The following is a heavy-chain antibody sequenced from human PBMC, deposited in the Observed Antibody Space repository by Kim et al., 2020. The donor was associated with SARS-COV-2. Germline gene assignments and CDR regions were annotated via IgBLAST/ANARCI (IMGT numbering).Heavy chain of an antibody. CDR3: AREPSTYFDY. J-gene: IGHJ4*02. CDR2: ST. Sequence: STNYTNSVNGRFTISRDNSKNTVYLQMNSLTAEDTAVYYCAREPSTYFDYWGQGTLVTVSS. V-gene: IGHV3-66*01.